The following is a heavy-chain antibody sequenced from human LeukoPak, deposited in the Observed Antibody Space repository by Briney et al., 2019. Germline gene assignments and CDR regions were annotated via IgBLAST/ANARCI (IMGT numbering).Heavy chain of an antibody. D-gene: IGHD5-18*01. CDR3: ARGRARGYSNWFDP. Sequence: PSETLSLTCAVYGGSFSGYCWSWIRQPPGKGLEWIGEINHSGSTNYNPSLKSRVTISVDTSKNQFSLKLSSVTAADTAVYYCARGRARGYSNWFDPWGQGTLVTVSS. CDR2: INHSGST. CDR1: GGSFSGYC. V-gene: IGHV4-34*01. J-gene: IGHJ5*02.